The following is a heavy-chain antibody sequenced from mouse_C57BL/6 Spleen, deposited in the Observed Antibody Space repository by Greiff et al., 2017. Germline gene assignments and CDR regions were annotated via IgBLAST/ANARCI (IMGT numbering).Heavy chain of an antibody. CDR1: GYPFTSYC. CDR3: ARGDYGSSYWFAY. CDR2: IDPSDSYT. V-gene: IGHV1-69*01. D-gene: IGHD1-1*01. J-gene: IGHJ3*01. Sequence: QVQLQQPGAELVMPGASVKLSCKASGYPFTSYCMHWVKQRPGQGLEWIGEIDPSDSYTNYNQKFKGKSTLTVDKSSSTSYMQLSSLTSEDVAVYYCARGDYGSSYWFAYWGQGTLVTVSA.